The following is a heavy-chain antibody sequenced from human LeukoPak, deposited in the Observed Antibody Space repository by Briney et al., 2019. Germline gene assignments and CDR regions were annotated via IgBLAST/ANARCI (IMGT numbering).Heavy chain of an antibody. Sequence: GASVNVSCKASGYTFTSYGISWVRQAPGQGLEWMGWISAYNGNTNYAQKLQGRVTMTTDTSTSTAYLELRSLRSDDTAVYYCARDKDLARSYYFRGIAAAGSWFDPWGQGTLVTVSS. CDR1: GYTFTSYG. V-gene: IGHV1-18*01. CDR3: ARDKDLARSYYFRGIAAAGSWFDP. J-gene: IGHJ5*02. CDR2: ISAYNGNT. D-gene: IGHD6-13*01.